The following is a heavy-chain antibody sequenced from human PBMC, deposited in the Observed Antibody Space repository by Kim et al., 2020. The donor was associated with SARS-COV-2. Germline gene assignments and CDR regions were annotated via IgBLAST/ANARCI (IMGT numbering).Heavy chain of an antibody. Sequence: GGSLRLSCAASGFTFSSYGMHWVRQAPGKGLEWVAVIWDDGSNKYYADSVKGRFTISRDNSKNTLYLQMNSLRAEDTAVYYCAKDGDYYGSGNWFDPWGQGTLVTVSS. CDR3: AKDGDYYGSGNWFDP. CDR2: IWDDGSNK. D-gene: IGHD3-10*01. CDR1: GFTFSSYG. V-gene: IGHV3-33*06. J-gene: IGHJ5*02.